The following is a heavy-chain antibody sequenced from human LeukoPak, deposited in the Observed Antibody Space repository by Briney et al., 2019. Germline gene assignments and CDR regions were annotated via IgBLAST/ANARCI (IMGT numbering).Heavy chain of an antibody. D-gene: IGHD5-12*01. CDR1: GFTFSDSY. Sequence: GGSLRLSCAASGFTFSDSYMSWIRQAPGKGLEWVSYISSSGSTIYYADSMKGRFTISRDNAKNSLYLQMSSLRAEDTAVYYCARANSGYDFLYYYYYYMDVWGKGTTVTVSS. J-gene: IGHJ6*03. CDR2: ISSSGSTI. CDR3: ARANSGYDFLYYYYYYMDV. V-gene: IGHV3-11*04.